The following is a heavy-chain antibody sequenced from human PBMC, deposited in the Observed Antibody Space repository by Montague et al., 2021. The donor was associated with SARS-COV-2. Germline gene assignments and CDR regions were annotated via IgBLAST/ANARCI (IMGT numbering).Heavy chain of an antibody. Sequence: SETLSLTCTVSGGSITTFPYYWGWIRQPPGKGLEWIGNMYYSGSTYYNPSLKSRVTISIDTSKNQFSLKLSSVTAADTAVYYCARDDIVLQGVTKGMDVWGQGTTVTVSS. V-gene: IGHV4-39*07. CDR3: ARDDIVLQGVTKGMDV. CDR2: MYYSGST. D-gene: IGHD3-10*01. J-gene: IGHJ6*02. CDR1: GGSITTFPYY.